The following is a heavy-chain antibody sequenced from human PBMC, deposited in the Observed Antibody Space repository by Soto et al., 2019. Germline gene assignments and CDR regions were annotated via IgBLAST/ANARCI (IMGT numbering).Heavy chain of an antibody. CDR3: AARPYYYYGLDV. CDR1: GGSVTSHH. CDR2: VYHNGNA. D-gene: IGHD3-10*01. V-gene: IGHV4-59*02. J-gene: IGHJ6*02. Sequence: SETLSLTCTVSGGSVTSHHLSWIRQFPGQGLEWIGYVYHNGNAYPKPSLKSRVTISLDGAKNQFSLKMTSVTAADTGLYYCAARPYYYYGLDVWGQGTTVTVSS.